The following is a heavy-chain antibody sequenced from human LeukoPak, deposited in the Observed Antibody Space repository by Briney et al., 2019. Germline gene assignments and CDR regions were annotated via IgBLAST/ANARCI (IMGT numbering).Heavy chain of an antibody. Sequence: GGPLRLSCAASGSTFSRYWMHWVRQAPGKGLVWVSRMNTDGSRTDYADSVKGRFTISRDNAKNTLYLQMNSLGVEDTAVYFCASDFTGRDDYWGQGTLVTVSS. V-gene: IGHV3-74*01. J-gene: IGHJ4*02. CDR3: ASDFTGRDDY. CDR2: MNTDGSRT. D-gene: IGHD2-8*02. CDR1: GSTFSRYW.